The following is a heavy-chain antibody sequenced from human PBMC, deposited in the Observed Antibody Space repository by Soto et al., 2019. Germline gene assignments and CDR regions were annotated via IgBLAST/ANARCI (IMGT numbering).Heavy chain of an antibody. J-gene: IGHJ4*02. CDR2: INAGNGNT. CDR3: ARGDRWRFDY. D-gene: IGHD2-15*01. Sequence: QVQLVQSGAEEKKPGASVKVSCKASGYTFTSYAIHWVRQAPGQRLEWMGWINAGNGNTKYSQKFQGRVTITRDTAASTAYMELSSLKSEDTAVYYCARGDRWRFDYWGQGTLVTVSS. CDR1: GYTFTSYA. V-gene: IGHV1-3*05.